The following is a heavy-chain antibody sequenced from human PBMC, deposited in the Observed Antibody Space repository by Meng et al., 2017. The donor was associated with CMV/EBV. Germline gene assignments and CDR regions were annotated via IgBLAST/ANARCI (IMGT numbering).Heavy chain of an antibody. J-gene: IGHJ4*02. D-gene: IGHD3-10*01. Sequence: SLSLSCTVSGISFRSGGYYWGWHRQRPGKGLEWMGYISYTGSTDYSPSLKSRVIISVDTSKNQFSLNMRSVTAADTALYYCAKVRASGTEDYWGPGILVTVSS. V-gene: IGHV4-31*03. CDR1: GISFRSGGYY. CDR3: AKVRASGTEDY. CDR2: ISYTGST.